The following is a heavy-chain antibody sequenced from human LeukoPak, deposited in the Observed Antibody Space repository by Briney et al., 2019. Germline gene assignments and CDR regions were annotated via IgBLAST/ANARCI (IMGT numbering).Heavy chain of an antibody. CDR1: GGSISSYY. V-gene: IGHV4-59*01. CDR3: ARGPKTYYYDSSGVHLSWDY. Sequence: PSETLSLTCTVSGGSISSYYWSWIRQPPGKGLEWIGYIYYSGSTNYNPSLKSRVTISVDTSKNQFSLKLSSVTAADTAVYYCARGPKTYYYDSSGVHLSWDYWGQGTLVTVSS. J-gene: IGHJ4*02. CDR2: IYYSGST. D-gene: IGHD3-22*01.